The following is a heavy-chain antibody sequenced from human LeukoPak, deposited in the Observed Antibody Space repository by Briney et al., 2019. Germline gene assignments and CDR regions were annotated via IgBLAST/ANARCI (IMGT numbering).Heavy chain of an antibody. V-gene: IGHV4-59*01. CDR2: IYYSGST. J-gene: IGHJ3*02. D-gene: IGHD2/OR15-2a*01. Sequence: SETLSLTCTVSGGSISSYYWSWIRQPPGKGLEWIGYIYYSGSTNYNPSLKSRVTISVDTSKNQFSLKLSSVTAADTAVYYCARGEIDDAFDIWGQGTMVTVSS. CDR1: GGSISSYY. CDR3: ARGEIDDAFDI.